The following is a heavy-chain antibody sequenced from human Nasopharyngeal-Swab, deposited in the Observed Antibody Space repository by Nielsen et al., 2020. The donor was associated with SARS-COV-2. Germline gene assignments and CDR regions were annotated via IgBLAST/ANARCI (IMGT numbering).Heavy chain of an antibody. Sequence: GGSLRLSCTASGFSVSNNDMNWVRLAPGKGLEWVAVIHAANINYADSVKGRFTVSRDSSQNTTHLQMDSLRVEDTAVYYCARDPGAPHFYGMDLWGQGTTVTVSS. J-gene: IGHJ6*02. V-gene: IGHV3-53*01. CDR3: ARDPGAPHFYGMDL. CDR2: IHAANI. D-gene: IGHD1-26*01. CDR1: GFSVSNND.